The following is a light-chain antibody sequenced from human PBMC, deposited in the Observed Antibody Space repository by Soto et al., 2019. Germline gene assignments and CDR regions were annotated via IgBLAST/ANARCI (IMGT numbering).Light chain of an antibody. Sequence: QSALTQPAPVSGSPGQSITISCTGTSRDVGSYNLVSWYQQHPGNAPKLIIYEGTKRPSGVSYRFSGSKSGNTASLTISGLQEEDEGDYHCCSFAGSSTYVFGTGTKVTVL. J-gene: IGLJ1*01. V-gene: IGLV2-23*01. CDR2: EGT. CDR1: SRDVGSYNL. CDR3: CSFAGSSTYV.